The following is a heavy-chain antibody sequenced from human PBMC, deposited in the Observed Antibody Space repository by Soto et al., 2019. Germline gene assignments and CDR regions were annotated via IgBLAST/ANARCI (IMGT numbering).Heavy chain of an antibody. CDR1: GFTFSNAW. V-gene: IGHV3-15*01. Sequence: EVQLVESGGGLVKPGGSLRLSCAASGFTFSNAWMSWVRQAPGKGLEWVGRIKSKTDGGTTDYAAPVKGRFTISRDDSKNTLYLQMNSLKTEDTAVYYCTTGRPGYYDSSGYYHPGYYYYGMDVWGQGTTVTVSS. CDR2: IKSKTDGGTT. D-gene: IGHD3-22*01. J-gene: IGHJ6*02. CDR3: TTGRPGYYDSSGYYHPGYYYYGMDV.